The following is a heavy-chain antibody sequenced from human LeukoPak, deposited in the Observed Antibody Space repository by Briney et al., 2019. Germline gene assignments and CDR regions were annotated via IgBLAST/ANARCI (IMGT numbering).Heavy chain of an antibody. Sequence: SETLSLTCAVYGGSFSGYYWSWIRQPPGKGLEWIGEINHSGSTNYNPSPKSRVTISVDTSKNQFSLKLSSVTAADTAVYYCARGLSRIAARRGDYFDYWGQGTLVTVSS. D-gene: IGHD6-6*01. J-gene: IGHJ4*02. CDR2: INHSGST. CDR3: ARGLSRIAARRGDYFDY. CDR1: GGSFSGYY. V-gene: IGHV4-34*01.